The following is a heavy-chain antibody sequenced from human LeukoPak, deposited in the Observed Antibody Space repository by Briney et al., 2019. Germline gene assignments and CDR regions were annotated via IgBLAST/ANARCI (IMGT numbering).Heavy chain of an antibody. D-gene: IGHD1-26*01. Sequence: GGSLRLSCAASGFTVSSNYMNWVRQAPGKGLEWVSYISSSSNTIYYADSVKGRFTISRDNAKNSLYLQMNSLRAEDTAVYYCTRGADSGTSRFDYWGQGTLVTVSS. CDR2: ISSSSNTI. J-gene: IGHJ4*02. V-gene: IGHV3-48*01. CDR3: TRGADSGTSRFDY. CDR1: GFTVSSNY.